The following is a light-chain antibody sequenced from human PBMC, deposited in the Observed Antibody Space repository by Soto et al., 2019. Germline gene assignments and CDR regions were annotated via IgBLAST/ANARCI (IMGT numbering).Light chain of an antibody. J-gene: IGLJ2*01. CDR1: SSDVGDYRY. Sequence: QSVLTQPASVSGSPGQSITISCTGASSDVGDYRYVSWYQQHPGKAPKLVIFDVNRRPSGISNRFSGSKSGNTASLTISGLQAGDEADYYCSSYTTTTTLVLFGGGTKLTVL. V-gene: IGLV2-14*01. CDR3: SSYTTTTTLVL. CDR2: DVN.